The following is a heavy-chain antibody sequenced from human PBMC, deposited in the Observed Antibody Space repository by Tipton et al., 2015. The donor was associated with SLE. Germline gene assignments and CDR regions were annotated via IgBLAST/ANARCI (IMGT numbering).Heavy chain of an antibody. D-gene: IGHD3-10*02. J-gene: IGHJ4*02. CDR3: ARECSGTGCLDY. Sequence: QSGAEVKKPGASVKVSCKASGYTFTRYGISWVRQAPGQGLEWMGWISTKNGDTKYAQRFQGRVSMTTDTSTSTTYMALRSPRSDDTAIYYCARECSGTGCLDYWGQGTLVTVSS. V-gene: IGHV1-18*01. CDR1: GYTFTRYG. CDR2: ISTKNGDT.